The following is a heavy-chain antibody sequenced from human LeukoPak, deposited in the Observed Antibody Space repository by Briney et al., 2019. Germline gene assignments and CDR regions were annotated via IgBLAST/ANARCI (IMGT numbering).Heavy chain of an antibody. V-gene: IGHV1-2*02. CDR3: ARDSSIHTYYYYYYYMDV. J-gene: IGHJ6*03. D-gene: IGHD6-6*01. CDR1: GYTFTGYY. Sequence: ASVKVSCKASGYTFTGYYMHWVRQAPGQGLEWMGWINPNSGGTNYAQKFQGRVTMTRNTSISTAYMELSSLRSEDTAVYYCARDSSIHTYYYYYYYMDVWGKGTTVTISS. CDR2: INPNSGGT.